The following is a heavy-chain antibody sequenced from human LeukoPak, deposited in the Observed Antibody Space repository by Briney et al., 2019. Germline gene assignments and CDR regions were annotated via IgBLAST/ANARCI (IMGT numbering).Heavy chain of an antibody. D-gene: IGHD5-24*01. Sequence: GASVKVSCKASGYTFTSYGISWVRQAPGQGLEWVGWISAYNGNTNYAQKLQGRVTMTTDTSTSTAYMKLRSLRSDDTAVYYCARDDVEMATIDLDYWGQGTLVTVSS. V-gene: IGHV1-18*01. J-gene: IGHJ4*02. CDR1: GYTFTSYG. CDR3: ARDDVEMATIDLDY. CDR2: ISAYNGNT.